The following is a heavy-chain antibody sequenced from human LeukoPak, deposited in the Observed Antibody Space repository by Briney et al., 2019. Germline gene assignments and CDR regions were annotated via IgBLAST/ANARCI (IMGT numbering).Heavy chain of an antibody. D-gene: IGHD6-13*01. CDR3: ARKYSSSRFDY. Sequence: GGSLRLSCAASGFTFSSYAMHWVRQAPGKGLEWVAVISYDGSNKYYADSVKGRFTISRDNSKSTLYLQMNSLRAEDTAVYYCARKYSSSRFDYWGQGTLVTVSS. CDR2: ISYDGSNK. CDR1: GFTFSSYA. J-gene: IGHJ4*02. V-gene: IGHV3-30-3*01.